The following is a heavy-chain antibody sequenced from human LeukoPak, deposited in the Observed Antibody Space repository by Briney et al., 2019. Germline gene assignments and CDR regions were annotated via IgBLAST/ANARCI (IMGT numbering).Heavy chain of an antibody. V-gene: IGHV3-48*01. CDR2: IGIDSGNT. CDR3: ARDYKYAFDN. J-gene: IGHJ4*02. Sequence: GGSLRLSCAASGFTFSDYSMNWVRQAPGKGLEGISYIGIDSGNTNYADSVKGRFTISGDKAKNSLCLQMNSLRVEDTAVYYCARDYKYAFDNWGQGTLVTVSS. D-gene: IGHD5-24*01. CDR1: GFTFSDYS.